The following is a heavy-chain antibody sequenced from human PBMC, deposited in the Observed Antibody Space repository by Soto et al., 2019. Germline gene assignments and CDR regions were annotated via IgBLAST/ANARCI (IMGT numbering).Heavy chain of an antibody. CDR3: ARTIGAPYYFDF. D-gene: IGHD3-9*01. V-gene: IGHV4-4*07. Sequence: PSETLSLTCNVSGDSMTKYYWSWIRQPAGKGLEWIGRVYTSGSTNYNPSLKSRVTMSIDTSNNHFSLSLKSVTAADTAVYYCARTIGAPYYFDFWGQGALVTVSS. CDR1: GDSMTKYY. J-gene: IGHJ4*02. CDR2: VYTSGST.